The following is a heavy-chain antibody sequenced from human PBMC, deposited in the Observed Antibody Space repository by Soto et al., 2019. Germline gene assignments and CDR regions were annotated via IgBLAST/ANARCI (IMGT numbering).Heavy chain of an antibody. V-gene: IGHV4-34*01. Sequence: QVQLQQWGAGLLKPSETLSLTCAVYGGSFSGYYWSWIRQPPGKGLEWIGEINHSGSTNYKPSLKSRVTISVATYKNQFSLKLSYVTAEATAVYYCARAPQYSSSSYYYYGMDVWGQGTTVTVSS. J-gene: IGHJ6*02. CDR2: INHSGST. CDR1: GGSFSGYY. D-gene: IGHD6-6*01. CDR3: ARAPQYSSSSYYYYGMDV.